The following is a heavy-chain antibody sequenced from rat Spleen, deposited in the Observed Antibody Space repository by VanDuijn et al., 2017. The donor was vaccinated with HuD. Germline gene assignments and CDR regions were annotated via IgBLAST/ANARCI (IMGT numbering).Heavy chain of an antibody. CDR1: GFSLSRHG. Sequence: QVHLKESGPGRVQPSQTLSLTCTVSGFSLSRHGVIWVRQPPGKGLEWMGGIWGDGSTDYNSALKSRLTISRETSKNQRFIKMNNLQTEDTAIYFCVRERVPGFAFYFDYWGQGVMVTVSS. CDR3: VRERVPGFAFYFDY. CDR2: IWGDGST. J-gene: IGHJ2*01. D-gene: IGHD1-4*01. V-gene: IGHV2-13*01.